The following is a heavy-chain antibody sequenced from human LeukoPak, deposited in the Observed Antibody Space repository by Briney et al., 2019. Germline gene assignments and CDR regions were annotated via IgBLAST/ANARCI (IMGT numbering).Heavy chain of an antibody. D-gene: IGHD2-8*01. V-gene: IGHV3-30*03. CDR2: ISYDGHNE. Sequence: GGSLRLSCAASGFTFSGYGMHWVRQAPGKGLEWVAVISYDGHNEYYADSVKGRFTISRDNSKNTVYVQMNSLRAEDTAVYYCARVQGHPPNGLDVWGQGTMVTVSS. CDR1: GFTFSGYG. J-gene: IGHJ3*01. CDR3: ARVQGHPPNGLDV.